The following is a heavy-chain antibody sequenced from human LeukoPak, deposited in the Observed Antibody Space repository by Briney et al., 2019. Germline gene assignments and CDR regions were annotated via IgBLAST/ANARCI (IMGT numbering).Heavy chain of an antibody. D-gene: IGHD6-13*01. Sequence: SETLSLTCTVSVYSISSGYYWGWLRQPPGKGLEWIGSIYHSGSTYYNPSLKSRVTISVDTSKNQFSLKLSSVTAADTAVYYCARDSSSFRRGYFDYWGQGTLVTVSS. CDR2: IYHSGST. CDR3: ARDSSSFRRGYFDY. V-gene: IGHV4-38-2*02. CDR1: VYSISSGYY. J-gene: IGHJ4*02.